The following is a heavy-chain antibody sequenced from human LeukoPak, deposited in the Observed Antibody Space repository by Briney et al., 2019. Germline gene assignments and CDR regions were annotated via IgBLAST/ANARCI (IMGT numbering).Heavy chain of an antibody. J-gene: IGHJ4*02. D-gene: IGHD3-22*01. V-gene: IGHV3-7*01. CDR2: IKQDGSEK. Sequence: GGSLRLSCAASGFTFSSYWMSWVRQAPGKGLEWVANIKQDGSEKYYVDSVKGRFTISRDNAKNSLYLQMNSLRAEDTAVYYCARTITMIVVVTPFDYWGQGTLVTVSS. CDR1: GFTFSSYW. CDR3: ARTITMIVVVTPFDY.